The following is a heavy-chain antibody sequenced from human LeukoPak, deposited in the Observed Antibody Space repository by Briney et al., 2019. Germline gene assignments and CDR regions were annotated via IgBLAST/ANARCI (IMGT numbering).Heavy chain of an antibody. CDR3: ARISYSRGTY. D-gene: IGHD6-25*01. Sequence: SETLSLTCTVSGGSISSSNYYWAWIRQPPGKGLEWIGSIYYSGNTYYNPSLKSRVTISVDTSKNQFSLKLSSVTAADTAVYYCARISYSRGTYWGQGTLVTVSS. J-gene: IGHJ4*02. CDR1: GGSISSSNYY. V-gene: IGHV4-39*01. CDR2: IYYSGNT.